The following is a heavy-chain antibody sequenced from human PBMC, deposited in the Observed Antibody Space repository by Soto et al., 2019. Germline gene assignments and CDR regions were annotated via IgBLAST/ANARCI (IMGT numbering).Heavy chain of an antibody. CDR2: INPNSGGT. D-gene: IGHD3-10*01. CDR1: GYPFTGSY. Sequence: ASVKVSCKASGYPFTGSYMHWVRQAPGQGLEWMGWINPNSGGTHYAQKFQGRVTMTRDTSSSTAYMELSRLRSDDTAVYYCAREGITMVRGVILHYYYYGMDVWGQGTTVTVSS. V-gene: IGHV1-2*02. J-gene: IGHJ6*02. CDR3: AREGITMVRGVILHYYYYGMDV.